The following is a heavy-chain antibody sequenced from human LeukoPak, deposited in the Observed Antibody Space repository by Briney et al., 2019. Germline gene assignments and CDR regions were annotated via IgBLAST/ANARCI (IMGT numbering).Heavy chain of an antibody. CDR1: GGSISSHY. Sequence: SETLSLTCTVSGGSISSHYWSWIRQPPGKGLEWIAYLFDSVNTKDNPSLQSRLTLSADTSKNQFSLRLSSVTAADTAVYYCATIKRGSSFGYFDFWGQRIKVTVSS. J-gene: IGHJ4*02. D-gene: IGHD5-18*01. CDR3: ATIKRGSSFGYFDF. CDR2: LFDSVNT. V-gene: IGHV4-59*11.